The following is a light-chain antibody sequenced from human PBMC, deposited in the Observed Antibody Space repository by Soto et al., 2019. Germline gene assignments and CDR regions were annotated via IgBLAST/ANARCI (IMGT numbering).Light chain of an antibody. V-gene: IGKV1-5*01. CDR3: QQYQTYST. Sequence: GDRVTITCRASQSIRSLLAWYQQKPGKAPKVLIYDASSLGNGVPSRFSGSGSGTELTLTISSLQPDDFATYFCQQYQTYSTFGQGTRLEI. CDR2: DAS. J-gene: IGKJ5*01. CDR1: QSIRSL.